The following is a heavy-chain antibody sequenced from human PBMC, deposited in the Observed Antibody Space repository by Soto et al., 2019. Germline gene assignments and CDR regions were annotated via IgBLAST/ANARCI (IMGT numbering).Heavy chain of an antibody. CDR3: AAVVVAARLGYFQH. CDR1: SGSISSSNW. J-gene: IGHJ1*01. V-gene: IGHV4-4*02. Sequence: PSETLSLTCAVSSGSISSSNWWSWVRQPPGKGLEWIGEIYHSGSTNYNPSLKSRVTISVDKSKNQFSLKLSSVTAADTAVYYCAAVVVAARLGYFQHWGQGTLVTVSS. D-gene: IGHD2-15*01. CDR2: IYHSGST.